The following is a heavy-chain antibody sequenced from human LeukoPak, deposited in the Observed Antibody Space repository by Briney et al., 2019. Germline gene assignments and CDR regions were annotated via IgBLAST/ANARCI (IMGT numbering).Heavy chain of an antibody. V-gene: IGHV4-39*01. CDR3: ARHSSGRKGFDY. CDR1: GGSVSSGSYY. J-gene: IGHJ4*02. Sequence: PSETLSLTCTVSGGSVSSGSYYWSWIRQPPGKGLEWIGSIYYSGSTYYNPSLKSRVTISVDTSKNQFSLKLSSVTAADTAVYYCARHSSGRKGFDYWGQGTLVTVSS. CDR2: IYYSGST. D-gene: IGHD1-26*01.